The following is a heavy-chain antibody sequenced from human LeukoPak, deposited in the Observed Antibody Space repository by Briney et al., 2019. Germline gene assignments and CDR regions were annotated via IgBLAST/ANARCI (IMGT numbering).Heavy chain of an antibody. J-gene: IGHJ6*03. Sequence: ASVKVSCKASGYTFTGYYMHWVRQAPGQGLEWMGWINPNSGGTNYAQKFQGRVTMTRDTSISTAYMELSRLRSDDTAVYYCASSGLGELSWGQEQYYMDVWGKGTTVTISS. V-gene: IGHV1-2*02. CDR2: INPNSGGT. D-gene: IGHD3-16*02. CDR3: ASSGLGELSWGQEQYYMDV. CDR1: GYTFTGYY.